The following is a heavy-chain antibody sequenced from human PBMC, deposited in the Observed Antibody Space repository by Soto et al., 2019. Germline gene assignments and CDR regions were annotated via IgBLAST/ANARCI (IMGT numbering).Heavy chain of an antibody. Sequence: QITLKESGPTLVKPTQTLTLTCTFSGFSLTTRGVGVGWIRQPPGKALECLALIYWDVDNRYSPSLQSRLSITKDTSKNQLVLTMTNVDPVDTATYYCAHSPNYYQYDWFDPWGQGTLVSVSS. D-gene: IGHD3-16*01. CDR1: GFSLTTRGVG. CDR2: IYWDVDN. J-gene: IGHJ5*02. V-gene: IGHV2-5*02. CDR3: AHSPNYYQYDWFDP.